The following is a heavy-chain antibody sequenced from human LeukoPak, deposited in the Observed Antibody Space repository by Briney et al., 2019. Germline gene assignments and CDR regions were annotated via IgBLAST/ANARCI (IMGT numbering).Heavy chain of an antibody. D-gene: IGHD4-11*01. V-gene: IGHV4-34*01. CDR2: INHSGSI. J-gene: IGHJ5*02. CDR1: GGSFSGYY. CDR3: ARGQTVQSP. Sequence: PSETLSLTCAVYGGSFSGYYWSWIRQPPGKGLEWIGEINHSGSINYNPSLKSRVTISVDTSKYQFSLRLSSVTAADTAVYYCARGQTVQSPWGQGTLVTVSS.